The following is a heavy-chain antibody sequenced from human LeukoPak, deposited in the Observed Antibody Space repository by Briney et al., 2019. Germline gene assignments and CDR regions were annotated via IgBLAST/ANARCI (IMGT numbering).Heavy chain of an antibody. Sequence: GGSLRLSCAASGFTFNTYAMNWVRQAPGKGLXXXXXXXGNGDTIYYVDSVKGRFTISRDNSKNTLYLQMNSLRAEDTAAYYCARRGYYFESGAYYYFDYWGQGTLVTVSS. CDR2: XXGNGDTI. D-gene: IGHD3-22*01. CDR3: ARRGYYFESGAYYYFDY. V-gene: IGHV3-23*01. J-gene: IGHJ4*02. CDR1: GFTFNTYA.